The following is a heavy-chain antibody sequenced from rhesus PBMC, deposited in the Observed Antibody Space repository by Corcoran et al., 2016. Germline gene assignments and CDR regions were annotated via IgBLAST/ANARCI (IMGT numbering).Heavy chain of an antibody. Sequence: QVQLQESGPGLVKPSETLSLTCAVSGGSISSNYWSWIRQPPGQGREWIGRISGSGGSTDYNPSLKSRVTSSTDTSKNQFSLKRSSVTAADTAVYYCARLGGTGYYVFDYWGQGVLVTVSS. D-gene: IGHD3-3*01. V-gene: IGHV4-173*01. CDR2: ISGSGGST. CDR1: GGSISSNY. CDR3: ARLGGTGYYVFDY. J-gene: IGHJ4*01.